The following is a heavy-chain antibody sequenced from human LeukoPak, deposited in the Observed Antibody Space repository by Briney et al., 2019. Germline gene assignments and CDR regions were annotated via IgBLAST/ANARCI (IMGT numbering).Heavy chain of an antibody. CDR2: IYPGDSDT. J-gene: IGHJ4*02. CDR1: GYRFTSYW. CDR3: ARLSYDSSGSVDYFDY. D-gene: IGHD3-22*01. V-gene: IGHV5-51*01. Sequence: GESLQISCKGSGYRFTSYWIGWVRQMPGKGLEWMGIIYPGDSDTRYSPSFQGQVTISADKSISTAYLQWSSLKASDTAMYYCARLSYDSSGSVDYFDYWGQGTLVTVSS.